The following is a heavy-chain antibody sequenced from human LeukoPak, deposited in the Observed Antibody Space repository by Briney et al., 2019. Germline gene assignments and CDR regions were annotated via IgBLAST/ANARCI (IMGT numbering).Heavy chain of an antibody. V-gene: IGHV3-7*03. CDR2: IKQDGSEK. J-gene: IGHJ5*02. CDR3: ARDLGQRWFDP. Sequence: GGSLRLSCAASGFTFSSYWMSWVRQAPGKGLEWVANIKQDGSEKYYVDSVKGRFTISRDNAKNSLYLQMNSLRAEDTALYYCARDLGQRWFDPWGQGTLVTVSS. CDR1: GFTFSSYW.